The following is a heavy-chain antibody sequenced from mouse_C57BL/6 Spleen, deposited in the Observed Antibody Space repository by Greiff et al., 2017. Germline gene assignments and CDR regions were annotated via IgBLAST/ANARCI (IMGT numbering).Heavy chain of an antibody. CDR1: GFSLTSYG. D-gene: IGHD2-5*01. CDR2: IWSDGST. CDR3: ARSYYSNYGGIYYAMDY. Sequence: QVQLKESGPGLVAPSQSLSITCTVSGFSLTSYGVHWVRQPPGKGLEWLVVIWSDGSTTYNSPLKSRLSISKDNSKSLVFLKMNSLQTDDTAMYYCARSYYSNYGGIYYAMDYWGQGTSVTVSS. V-gene: IGHV2-6*03. J-gene: IGHJ4*01.